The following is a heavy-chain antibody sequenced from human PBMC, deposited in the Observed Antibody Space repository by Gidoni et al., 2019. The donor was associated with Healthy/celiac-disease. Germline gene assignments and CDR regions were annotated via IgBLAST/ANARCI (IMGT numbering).Heavy chain of an antibody. CDR2: IWYDGSNK. Sequence: QVQLVESGGGVVQPGRSLRLSCAASGFTFSSYGMHWVRQAPGKGLEWVAVIWYDGSNKYYADSVKGRFTISRDNSKNTLYLQMNSLRAEDTAVYYCARGLAATIRGLIYYFDYWGQGTLVTVSS. D-gene: IGHD5-12*01. J-gene: IGHJ4*02. CDR3: ARGLAATIRGLIYYFDY. CDR1: GFTFSSYG. V-gene: IGHV3-33*01.